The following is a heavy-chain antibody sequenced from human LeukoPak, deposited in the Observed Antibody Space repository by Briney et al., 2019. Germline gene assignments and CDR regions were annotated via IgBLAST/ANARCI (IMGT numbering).Heavy chain of an antibody. J-gene: IGHJ4*02. D-gene: IGHD6-6*01. CDR1: GFTFSDHY. Sequence: GGSLRLTCAASGFTFSDHYMCWIRQAPEKGLEWVSYISNSGSTIYYADSVKGRFTISRDNTKKSLYLQMNSLRAEDTAVYYCARVGVGNSFEFDYWGQGTLVTVSS. CDR3: ARVGVGNSFEFDY. CDR2: ISNSGSTI. V-gene: IGHV3-11*04.